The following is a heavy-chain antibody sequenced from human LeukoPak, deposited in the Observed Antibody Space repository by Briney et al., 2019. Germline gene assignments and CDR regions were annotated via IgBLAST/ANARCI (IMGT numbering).Heavy chain of an antibody. CDR2: ISWNSGSI. J-gene: IGHJ4*02. D-gene: IGHD3-10*01. CDR3: AKEGVRGVYFDY. V-gene: IGHV3-9*01. CDR1: GFTFDDYA. Sequence: GGSLRLSCAASGFTFDDYAMHWVRQAPGKGLEWVSGISWNSGSIGYADSVKGRFTISRDNAKNSLYLQMNSLRAEDTALYYCAKEGVRGVYFDYWGQGTLVTVSS.